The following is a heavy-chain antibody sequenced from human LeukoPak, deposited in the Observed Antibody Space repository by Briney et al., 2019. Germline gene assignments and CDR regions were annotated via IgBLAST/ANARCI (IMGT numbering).Heavy chain of an antibody. D-gene: IGHD3-22*01. J-gene: IGHJ1*01. V-gene: IGHV4-34*01. CDR2: INHSGST. Sequence: SETLSLTCAVYGGSFSGYYWSWIRQPPGKGLEWIGEINHSGSTNYNPSLKSRVTISVDTSKNQFSLKLSSVTAADTAVYYCARVGPVWSSGYYKYFEHWGQGTLVTVSS. CDR3: ARVGPVWSSGYYKYFEH. CDR1: GGSFSGYY.